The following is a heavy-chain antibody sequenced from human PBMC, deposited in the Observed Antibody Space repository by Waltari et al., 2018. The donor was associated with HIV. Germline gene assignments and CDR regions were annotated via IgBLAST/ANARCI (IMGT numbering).Heavy chain of an antibody. CDR3: ARLRDYGDYGHYDF. J-gene: IGHJ4*02. CDR1: GGSIKSSKW. V-gene: IGHV4-4*02. CDR2: IHHSGNV. D-gene: IGHD4-17*01. Sequence: QVQLQESGPGLVRPSGTMFLTCGVTGGSIKSSKWWSWVRQPPGKGLEWIVDIHHSGNVNYNLSLKSRGAFSVDRSKNHFSLNLTSVTTADTATYFCARLRDYGDYGHYDFWGRGTLVVVSP.